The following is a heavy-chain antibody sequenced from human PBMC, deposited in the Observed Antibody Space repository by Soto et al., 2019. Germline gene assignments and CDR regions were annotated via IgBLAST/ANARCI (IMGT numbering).Heavy chain of an antibody. CDR2: INPSGGST. Sequence: QVQLVQSGAEVKKPGASVKVSCKASGYTFTSYYMHWVRQAPGQGLEWMGIINPSGGSTSYAQKFQGRVTINRDTSTSTVYMELSRLRSEDTAVYYCARVSVGIVATTDYYYYMDVWGKGTTVTVSS. J-gene: IGHJ6*03. V-gene: IGHV1-46*03. D-gene: IGHD5-12*01. CDR3: ARVSVGIVATTDYYYYMDV. CDR1: GYTFTSYY.